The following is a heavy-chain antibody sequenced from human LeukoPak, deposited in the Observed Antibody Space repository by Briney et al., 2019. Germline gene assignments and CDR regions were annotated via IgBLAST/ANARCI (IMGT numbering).Heavy chain of an antibody. Sequence: GSLRLSCAASGFTFSSYSMNWVRQAPGKGLEWVSSISSSSSYIYYADSVKGRFTISRDNAKNSLYMQMNSLRAEDTAVYYCARDFLAALGPDYWGQGTLVTVSS. CDR3: ARDFLAALGPDY. CDR2: ISSSSSYI. J-gene: IGHJ4*02. V-gene: IGHV3-21*01. CDR1: GFTFSSYS. D-gene: IGHD6-13*01.